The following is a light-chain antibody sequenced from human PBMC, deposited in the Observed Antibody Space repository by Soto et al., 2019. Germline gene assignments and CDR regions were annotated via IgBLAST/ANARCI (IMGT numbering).Light chain of an antibody. J-gene: IGKJ3*01. V-gene: IGKV3-11*01. CDR2: DAT. CDR1: QSVGSY. Sequence: VLTQSPANLSLSPGESAALSCRASQSVGSYLAWLQQVPGQAPRLLIYDATNRANGIPAKFRGSGSGTDFTPTISSLEPEDLDLYFCLQRASWPHTLGPGTKVDIK. CDR3: LQRASWPHT.